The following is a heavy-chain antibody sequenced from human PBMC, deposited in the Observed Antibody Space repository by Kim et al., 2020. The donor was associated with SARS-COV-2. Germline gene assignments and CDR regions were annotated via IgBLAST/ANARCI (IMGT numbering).Heavy chain of an antibody. Sequence: GGSLRLSCVVSGFIVSDYYMTWIRQAPGKGLEWISFLASSTTGTYTKYADSVKGRFTISRDNAKNSLYLQMNSLRAEDTAVYYCARLYYYDSGAYSPGALDKWGPGTTVTVSS. J-gene: IGHJ3*02. CDR3: ARLYYYDSGAYSPGALDK. CDR1: GFIVSDYY. CDR2: LASSTT. D-gene: IGHD3-22*01. V-gene: IGHV3-11*03.